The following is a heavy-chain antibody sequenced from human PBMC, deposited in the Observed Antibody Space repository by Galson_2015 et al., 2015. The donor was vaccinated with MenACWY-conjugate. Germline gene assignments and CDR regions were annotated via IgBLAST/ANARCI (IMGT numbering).Heavy chain of an antibody. J-gene: IGHJ4*02. CDR3: ARGQEGKAYFDC. Sequence: SLRLSCAASGFTFTSNSMNWVRQAPGKGLEWISYITSSSTTIYYADSVKGRFTISRDNAKNSLYLEMNSLRAEDTAVYCCARGQEGKAYFDCWGQGTLVTVSS. V-gene: IGHV3-48*01. CDR1: GFTFTSNS. CDR2: ITSSSTTI.